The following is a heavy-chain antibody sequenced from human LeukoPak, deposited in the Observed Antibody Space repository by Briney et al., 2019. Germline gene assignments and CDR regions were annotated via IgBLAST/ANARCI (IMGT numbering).Heavy chain of an antibody. CDR2: INHSGST. D-gene: IGHD6-19*01. V-gene: IGHV4-34*01. CDR3: ARVSKQWLVRVYYFDY. J-gene: IGHJ4*02. CDR1: GGSMGNFY. Sequence: SETLSLTCTVSGGSMGNFYWSWIRQPAGKGLEWIGEINHSGSTNYNPSLKSRVTISVDTSKDQFSLKLSSVTAADTAVYYCARVSKQWLVRVYYFDYWGQGTLVTVSS.